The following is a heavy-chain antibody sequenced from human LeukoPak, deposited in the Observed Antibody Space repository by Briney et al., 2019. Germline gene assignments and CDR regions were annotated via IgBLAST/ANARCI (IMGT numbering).Heavy chain of an antibody. V-gene: IGHV3-30*18. Sequence: GGSLRLSCAASGFTFSSYGMHWVRQAPGKGLEWVAVISYDGSNKYYADSVKGRFTISRDNSKNTLYLQMNSLRAEDTAVYYCAKDRVLRYFDWLDWAHEIDYWGQGTLVTVSP. CDR1: GFTFSSYG. D-gene: IGHD3-9*01. J-gene: IGHJ4*02. CDR3: AKDRVLRYFDWLDWAHEIDY. CDR2: ISYDGSNK.